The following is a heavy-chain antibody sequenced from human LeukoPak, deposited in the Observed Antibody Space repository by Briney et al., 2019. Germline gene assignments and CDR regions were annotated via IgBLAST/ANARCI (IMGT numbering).Heavy chain of an antibody. Sequence: GGSLRLSCAASGFTLSSYSMNWVRQAPGKGLEWVSYISSRSSTIYYADSVKGRFTISRDNSKNTLYLQMNSLRAEDTAVYYCAKDSSSWAVEYFSTGARAPWSPSPQ. CDR1: GFTLSSYS. CDR3: AKDSSSWAVEYFST. CDR2: ISSRSSTI. D-gene: IGHD6-13*01. V-gene: IGHV3-48*01. J-gene: IGHJ1*01.